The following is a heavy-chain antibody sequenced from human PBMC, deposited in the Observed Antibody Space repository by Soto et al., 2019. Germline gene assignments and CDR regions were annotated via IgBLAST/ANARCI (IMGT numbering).Heavy chain of an antibody. J-gene: IGHJ4*02. Sequence: EVQLVESGGGLVQPGGSLRLSCAASGFTFSSYEMNWVRQAPGKGLEWVSYISSSGSTIYYADSVKGRFTISRDNAKNSLYLQMNSLRAEDTAVYYCARARDYGGYFDYWGQGNLVTVSA. D-gene: IGHD4-17*01. CDR1: GFTFSSYE. CDR3: ARARDYGGYFDY. CDR2: ISSSGSTI. V-gene: IGHV3-48*03.